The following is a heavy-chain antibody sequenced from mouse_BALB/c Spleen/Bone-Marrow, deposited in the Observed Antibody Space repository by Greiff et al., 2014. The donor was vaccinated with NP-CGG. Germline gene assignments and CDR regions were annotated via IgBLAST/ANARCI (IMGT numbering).Heavy chain of an antibody. CDR2: IDPASGNT. J-gene: IGHJ3*01. CDR1: GFNIKDTY. D-gene: IGHD1-1*01. V-gene: IGHV14-3*02. Sequence: EVKLQESGAELVKPGASVKLSCTASGFNIKDTYMHWVKQRPEQGLEWIGRIDPASGNTKYDPKFQGKATITADTSSNTAYLQLSSLTSEDTAVYYCAIYYYGSSGFAYWGQGTLVTVSA. CDR3: AIYYYGSSGFAY.